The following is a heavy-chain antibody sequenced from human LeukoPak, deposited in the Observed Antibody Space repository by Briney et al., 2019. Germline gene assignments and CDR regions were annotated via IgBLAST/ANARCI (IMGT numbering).Heavy chain of an antibody. D-gene: IGHD1-1*01. V-gene: IGHV1-69*04. CDR1: AGTFSSYA. J-gene: IGHJ5*02. Sequence: SVKVSCTASAGTFSSYAISWVRQAPGQGLEWMGRIIPILGIANYAQKFQGRVTITADKSTSTAYMELSSLRSEDTAVYYCARDQRDNWNDEEFDPWGQGTLVTVSS. CDR3: ARDQRDNWNDEEFDP. CDR2: IIPILGIA.